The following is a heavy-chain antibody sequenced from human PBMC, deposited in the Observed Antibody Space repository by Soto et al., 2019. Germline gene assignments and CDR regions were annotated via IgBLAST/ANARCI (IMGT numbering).Heavy chain of an antibody. CDR2: ISLSGSTV. V-gene: IGHV3-48*03. D-gene: IGHD3-3*02. Sequence: GGSLRLSCAASGFAFSNYEMNWVRQAPGKGLEWVSYISLSGSTVYYADSVKGRFTISRDDAKNSLYLQMDSLRADDTAVYYCARESFSASPNFFDYWGQGTLVTVSS. CDR1: GFAFSNYE. J-gene: IGHJ4*02. CDR3: ARESFSASPNFFDY.